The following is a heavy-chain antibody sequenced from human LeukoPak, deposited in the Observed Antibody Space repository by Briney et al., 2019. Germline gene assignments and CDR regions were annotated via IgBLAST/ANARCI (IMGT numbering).Heavy chain of an antibody. V-gene: IGHV3-48*01. D-gene: IGHD3-16*01. CDR1: GFTFSSYS. J-gene: IGHJ4*02. CDR2: ISSSSSTI. Sequence: GGSLRLSCAASGFTFSSYSMNWVRQAPGKGLEWVSYISSSSSTIYYADSVKGRFTISGDNAKNSLYLQMNSLRAEDTAVYYCASAHGGSHYWGQGTLVTVSS. CDR3: ASAHGGSHY.